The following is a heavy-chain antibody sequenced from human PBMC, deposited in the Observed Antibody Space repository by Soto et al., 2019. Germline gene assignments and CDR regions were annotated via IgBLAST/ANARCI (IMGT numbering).Heavy chain of an antibody. D-gene: IGHD3-10*01. CDR3: ARGYYGSGSYSRWFDP. CDR1: GGSTSSDNY. J-gene: IGHJ5*02. V-gene: IGHV4-59*01. Sequence: SETLSLTCTVSGGSTSSDNYWSWIRQPPGKGLEWIGHIYYSGNTDYNPSLKSRLAISIDTPKNQFSLKLSSVTAADTAVYYCARGYYGSGSYSRWFDPWGQGTLVTVSS. CDR2: IYYSGNT.